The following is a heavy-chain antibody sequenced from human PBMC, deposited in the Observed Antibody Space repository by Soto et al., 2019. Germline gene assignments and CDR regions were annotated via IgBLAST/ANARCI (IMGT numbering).Heavy chain of an antibody. CDR2: IIPILGIA. J-gene: IGHJ5*02. V-gene: IGHV1-69*02. CDR1: GGTFSSYT. CDR3: ARGVVVRPDNWFDP. D-gene: IGHD2-21*01. Sequence: QVQLVQSGAEVKKPGSSVKVSCKASGGTFSSYTISWVRQAPGQGLEWMGRIIPILGIANYAQKFQGRVTITEDKSTSTAYMELSSLRSEDTAVYYCARGVVVRPDNWFDPWGQGTLVTVSS.